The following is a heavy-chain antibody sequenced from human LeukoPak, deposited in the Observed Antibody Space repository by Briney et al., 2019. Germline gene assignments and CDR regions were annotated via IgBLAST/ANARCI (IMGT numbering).Heavy chain of an antibody. V-gene: IGHV3-30*18. CDR1: GFTFSSYG. J-gene: IGHJ4*02. D-gene: IGHD5-24*01. Sequence: PGGSLRLSCAASGFTFSSYGMHWVRQAPGKGLEWVAVISYDGSNKYYADSVKGRFTISRDNSKNTLYLQMNSLRAEDTAVYYCAKSGGGMATIYFDYWGRGTLVTVSS. CDR3: AKSGGGMATIYFDY. CDR2: ISYDGSNK.